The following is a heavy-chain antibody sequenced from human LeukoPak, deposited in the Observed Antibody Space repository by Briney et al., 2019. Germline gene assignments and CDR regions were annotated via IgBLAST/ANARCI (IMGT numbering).Heavy chain of an antibody. V-gene: IGHV3-30*03. CDR2: ISYDGSNK. Sequence: GGSLRLSCAASGFTFSDYYMNWIRQAPGKGLEWVAVISYDGSNKYYADSVKGRFTISRDNSKNTLYLQMNSLRAEDTAVYYCATSAWDVWGKGTTVTVSS. CDR1: GFTFSDYY. CDR3: ATSAWDV. J-gene: IGHJ6*04.